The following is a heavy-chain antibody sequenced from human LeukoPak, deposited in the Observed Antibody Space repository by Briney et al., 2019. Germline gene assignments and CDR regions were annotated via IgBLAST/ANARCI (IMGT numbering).Heavy chain of an antibody. V-gene: IGHV3-49*04. Sequence: SGGSLRLSCAASGFTFDDYGMTWVRQAPGKGLEWVGFIASKTYGGTAEYAASVKGRFTISRDDSKSIAYLQMNSLKTEDTAVYFCSRDQTPYYWGQGTLVTVSS. J-gene: IGHJ4*02. CDR2: IASKTYGGTA. CDR1: GFTFDDYG. CDR3: SRDQTPYY.